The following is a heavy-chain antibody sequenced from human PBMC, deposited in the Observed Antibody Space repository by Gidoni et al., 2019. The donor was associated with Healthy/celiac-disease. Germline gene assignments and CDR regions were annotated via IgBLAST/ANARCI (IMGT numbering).Heavy chain of an antibody. CDR3: ARGPYDSSGPVDAFDI. J-gene: IGHJ3*02. V-gene: IGHV1-2*04. D-gene: IGHD3-22*01. CDR1: GYTFTGYY. CDR2: INPNSGGT. Sequence: QVQLVQSGAEVKKPGASVKVSCQASGYTFTGYYMHWVRQAPGQGLEWMGWINPNSGGTNYAQKFQGWVTMTRDTSISTAYMELSRLRSDDTAVYYCARGPYDSSGPVDAFDIWGQGTMVTVSS.